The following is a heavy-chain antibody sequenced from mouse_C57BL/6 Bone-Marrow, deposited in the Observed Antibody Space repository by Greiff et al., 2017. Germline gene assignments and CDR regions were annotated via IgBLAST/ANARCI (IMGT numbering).Heavy chain of an antibody. CDR3: ERDEGKAY. Sequence: EVKLVESGGGLVKPGGSLKLSCAASGFTFSSYAMSWVRQTPEKRLEWVATISDGGSYTYYPDNVKGRFTISRDNAKNNLYLPMSHLKSEDTARYYGERDEGKAYWGQGTLVTVSA. V-gene: IGHV5-4*01. CDR1: GFTFSSYA. CDR2: ISDGGSYT. J-gene: IGHJ3*01.